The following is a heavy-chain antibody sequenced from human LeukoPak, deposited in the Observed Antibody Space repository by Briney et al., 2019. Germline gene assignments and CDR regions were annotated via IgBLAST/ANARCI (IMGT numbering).Heavy chain of an antibody. Sequence: PSETLSLTCTVSGGSISSSSYYWGWIRQPPGKGLEWIGSIYYSGSTYYNPSLKSRVTISVDTSKNQFSLKLSSVTAADTAVYYCARRAIAAAGIIYWGQGTLVTVSS. V-gene: IGHV4-39*01. D-gene: IGHD6-13*01. CDR2: IYYSGST. CDR1: GGSISSSSYY. J-gene: IGHJ4*02. CDR3: ARRAIAAAGIIY.